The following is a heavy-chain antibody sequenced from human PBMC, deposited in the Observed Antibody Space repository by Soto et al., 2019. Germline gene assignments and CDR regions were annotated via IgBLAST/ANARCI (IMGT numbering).Heavy chain of an antibody. D-gene: IGHD3-3*02. Sequence: EVQLLESGGGLVQPGGSLRLSCAASGFTFSSYAMSWVRQAPGKGLEWVSGISGSGGNTYYADSVKGRFTISSHKSKNTLYLQMNGLRAEDTAIYYCAKGHSWFDPWGQGTLVTVSS. CDR2: ISGSGGNT. J-gene: IGHJ5*02. CDR3: AKGHSWFDP. V-gene: IGHV3-23*01. CDR1: GFTFSSYA.